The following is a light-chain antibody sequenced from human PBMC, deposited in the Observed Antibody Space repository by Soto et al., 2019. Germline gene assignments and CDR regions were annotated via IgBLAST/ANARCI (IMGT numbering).Light chain of an antibody. CDR3: RQYNIWPPYT. Sequence: EIVMTQSPATLSVSPGERATLYCKASQRISSNLAWYQQKPGQPPRLLIYGASTRATGIPARFSGRGSGTEFTLTISGLQSEDFALYYCRQYNIWPPYTFGQGTNLEIK. CDR1: QRISSN. V-gene: IGKV3-15*01. CDR2: GAS. J-gene: IGKJ2*01.